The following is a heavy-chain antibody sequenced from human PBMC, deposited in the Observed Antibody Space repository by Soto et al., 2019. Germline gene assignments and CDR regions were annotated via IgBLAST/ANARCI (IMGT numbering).Heavy chain of an antibody. J-gene: IGHJ4*02. Sequence: EVQLVESGGGLVQPGRSLRLSCAASGFTFDDYAMHWVRQAPGKGLEWVSSISWNSGSIGYADSVKGRFTISRDNAKNSLDLQMNSLRAEDTALYYCAKDRGLVLSFYFDYWGQGTLVTVSS. V-gene: IGHV3-9*01. CDR3: AKDRGLVLSFYFDY. D-gene: IGHD6-19*01. CDR2: ISWNSGSI. CDR1: GFTFDDYA.